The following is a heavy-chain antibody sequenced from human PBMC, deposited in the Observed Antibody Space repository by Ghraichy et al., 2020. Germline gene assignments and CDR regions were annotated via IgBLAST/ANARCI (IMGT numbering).Heavy chain of an antibody. CDR2: IYYSGST. J-gene: IGHJ4*02. CDR1: GGSISSSSYY. D-gene: IGHD3-22*01. V-gene: IGHV4-39*01. Sequence: SETLSLTCTVSGGSISSSSYYWGWIRQPPGKGLEWIGSIYYSGSTYYNPSLKSRVTISVDTSKNQFSLKLSSVTAADTAVYYCARRVVDSSGYYQSDYFDYWGQGTLVSVSS. CDR3: ARRVVDSSGYYQSDYFDY.